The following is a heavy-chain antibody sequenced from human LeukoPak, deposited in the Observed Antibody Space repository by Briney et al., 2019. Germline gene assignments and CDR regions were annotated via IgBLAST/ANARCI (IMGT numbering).Heavy chain of an antibody. CDR2: IYYSGST. J-gene: IGHJ6*02. V-gene: IGHV4-59*01. Sequence: SETLSLTCTVSGDSISSFYWNWIRQSPGKGLEWIGYIYYSGSTNYNPSLKSRVTISVDTSKNQFFLKLSSVTAADTAVYHCAHSGDRSQRFMDVWGQGTTVTVSS. CDR1: GDSISSFY. CDR3: AHSGDRSQRFMDV. D-gene: IGHD5-24*01.